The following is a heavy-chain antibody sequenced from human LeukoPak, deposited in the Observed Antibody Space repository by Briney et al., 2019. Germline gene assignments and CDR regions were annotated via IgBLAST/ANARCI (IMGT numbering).Heavy chain of an antibody. D-gene: IGHD3-22*01. J-gene: IGHJ4*02. CDR3: ARGRGRPSGYYVV. CDR2: INHSGST. Sequence: SETLSLTCAVYGGSFSGYYWSWIRQPPGKGLEWIGEINHSGSTNYNPSLKSRVTISVDTSKNQFSLKLSSVTAADTAVYYCARGRGRPSGYYVVWGQGTLVTVSS. CDR1: GGSFSGYY. V-gene: IGHV4-34*01.